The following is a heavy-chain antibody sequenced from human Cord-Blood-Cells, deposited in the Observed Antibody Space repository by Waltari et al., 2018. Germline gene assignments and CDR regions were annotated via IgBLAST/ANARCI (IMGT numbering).Heavy chain of an antibody. V-gene: IGHV3-73*02. CDR1: GFPFSGSA. J-gene: IGHJ4*02. D-gene: IGHD5-12*01. CDR2: SRSKANSYAT. Sequence: EVQLVESGGGLVQPGGSLKLSCAASGFPFSGSAMPWVRQASWKGLEWVGRSRSKANSYATAYAASVKGRFTISRDDSKNTAYLQMNSLKTEDTAVYYCTSVYSGYAPYWGQGTLVTVSS. CDR3: TSVYSGYAPY.